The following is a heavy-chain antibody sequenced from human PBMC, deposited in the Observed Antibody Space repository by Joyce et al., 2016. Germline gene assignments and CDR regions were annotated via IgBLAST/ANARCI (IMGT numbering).Heavy chain of an antibody. CDR1: GFNLSPYW. V-gene: IGHV3-7*03. CDR3: ARGGGDGYSFDS. CDR2: IKQDGSEK. D-gene: IGHD5-24*01. J-gene: IGHJ5*01. Sequence: EEQLVESGGGLVQPGGSLRLSCVASGFNLSPYWMTWVRQAPGKGLDWVANIKQDGSEKYYVDSVKGRFTISRDNTKNSLSLQLNSLRAEDTAVYYCARGGGDGYSFDSWGLGTLVIVSS.